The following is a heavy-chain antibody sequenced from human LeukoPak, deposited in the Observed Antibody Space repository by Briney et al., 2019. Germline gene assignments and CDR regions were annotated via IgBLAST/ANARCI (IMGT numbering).Heavy chain of an antibody. Sequence: SETLSLTCTVSGGSVSSGNYYWSWIRQPPGKGLEWIGYIYYSGSTNYNPSLKSRVTILVDTSKNQFSLKLSSVTAADTAVYYCARGLYYSGSQILDFWGQGTLVTVSS. CDR3: ARGLYYSGSQILDF. CDR1: GGSVSSGNYY. J-gene: IGHJ4*02. D-gene: IGHD1-26*01. CDR2: IYYSGST. V-gene: IGHV4-61*01.